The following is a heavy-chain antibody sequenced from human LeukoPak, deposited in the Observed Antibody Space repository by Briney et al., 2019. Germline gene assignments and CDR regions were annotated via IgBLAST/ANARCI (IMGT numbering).Heavy chain of an antibody. CDR1: GFAFSNYA. V-gene: IGHV3-23*01. D-gene: IGHD2-2*02. CDR3: AKGRGASSTSCYNY. CDR2: LSGSGDST. Sequence: GGSLRLSCAASGFAFSNYATSWVRQAPGKGLEWVSTLSGSGDSTFYADSVRGRFTISRDNSKNTLYLQMNSLRAEDTAVYYCAKGRGASSTSCYNYWGQGTLVTVSS. J-gene: IGHJ4*02.